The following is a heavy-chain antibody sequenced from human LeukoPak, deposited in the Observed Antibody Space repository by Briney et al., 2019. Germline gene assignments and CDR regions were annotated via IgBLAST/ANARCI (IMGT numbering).Heavy chain of an antibody. V-gene: IGHV4-59*08. CDR3: ARSIAAAGTGGTFDY. Sequence: KTSETLSLTCTVSGGSIISYYWSWIRQPPGKGREWSWSIYYSESTYHNPSLKSRVTISVNTSKNQFFLKLSSVTAADTAVYYCARSIAAAGTGGTFDYWGQGTLVTVPS. CDR1: GGSIISYY. CDR2: IYYSEST. J-gene: IGHJ4*02. D-gene: IGHD6-13*01.